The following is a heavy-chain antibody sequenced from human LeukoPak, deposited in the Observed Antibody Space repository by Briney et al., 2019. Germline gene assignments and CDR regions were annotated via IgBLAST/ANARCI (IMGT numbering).Heavy chain of an antibody. V-gene: IGHV3-23*01. J-gene: IGHJ4*02. CDR2: ISNNGGYT. D-gene: IGHD2-15*01. CDR3: AKQLGYCSDGSCYFPY. CDR1: GFTFSRSA. Sequence: GSLRTSWGAFGFTFSRSAMSLGRQAPGKGVGGVSAISNNGGYTYYADSVQGRFTISRDNSKSTLCLQMNSLRAEDTAVYYCAKQLGYCSDGSCYFPYWGQGTLVTVSS.